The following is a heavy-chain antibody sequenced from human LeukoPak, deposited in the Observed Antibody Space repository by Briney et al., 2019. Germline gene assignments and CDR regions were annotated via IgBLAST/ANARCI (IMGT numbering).Heavy chain of an antibody. Sequence: SETLSLICTVSGYSISSGYYWGWIRQPPGKGLEWIGSIYHSGSTYYNPSLKSRVTISVDTSKNQFSLKLSSVTAADTAVYYCARDDCSSTSCDWFDPWGQGTLVTVSS. CDR2: IYHSGST. CDR3: ARDDCSSTSCDWFDP. V-gene: IGHV4-38-2*02. CDR1: GYSISSGYY. D-gene: IGHD2-2*01. J-gene: IGHJ5*02.